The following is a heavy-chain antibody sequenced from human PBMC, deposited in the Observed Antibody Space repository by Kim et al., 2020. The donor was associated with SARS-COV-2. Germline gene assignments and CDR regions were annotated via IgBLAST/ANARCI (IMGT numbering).Heavy chain of an antibody. Sequence: GGSLRLSCVTSGITFSAYWMSWVRQAPGKGPEWVANIKQDGGERYYVDSVKGRFTISRDNAKNSLFLQMNNLRVEDTAVYYCARAPATWTIYGDVWGQGTTVTVSS. CDR2: IKQDGGER. CDR3: ARAPATWTIYGDV. CDR1: GITFSAYW. D-gene: IGHD3-3*02. V-gene: IGHV3-7*01. J-gene: IGHJ6*02.